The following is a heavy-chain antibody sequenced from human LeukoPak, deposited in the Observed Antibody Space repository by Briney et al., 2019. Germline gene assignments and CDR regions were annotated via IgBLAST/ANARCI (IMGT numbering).Heavy chain of an antibody. CDR2: IIPIFGTA. J-gene: IGHJ4*02. D-gene: IGHD2-15*01. CDR1: GGTFSSYA. CDR3: ARESVCSGGSCYSFDY. V-gene: IGHV1-69*13. Sequence: GASVKVSCKASGGTFSSYAISWVRQAPGQGLEWMGGIIPIFGTANYALKFQGRVTITADESTSAAYMELSSLRSEDTAVYYCARESVCSGGSCYSFDYWGQGTLVTVSS.